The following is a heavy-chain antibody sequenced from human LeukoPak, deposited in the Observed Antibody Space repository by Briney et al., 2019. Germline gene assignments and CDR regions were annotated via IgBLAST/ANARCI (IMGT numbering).Heavy chain of an antibody. D-gene: IGHD5-18*01. CDR1: GFTFSSNH. CDR3: ARGMIQLWH. Sequence: QSGGSLRLSCAASGFTFSSNHMSWVRQAPGKGLEWVAAIYSGGSTHYADSVKGRFTVSRDNYKNTLYLQMNSLRAEDTAVYYCARGMIQLWHWGQGTLVTVSS. V-gene: IGHV3-53*01. CDR2: IYSGGST. J-gene: IGHJ4*02.